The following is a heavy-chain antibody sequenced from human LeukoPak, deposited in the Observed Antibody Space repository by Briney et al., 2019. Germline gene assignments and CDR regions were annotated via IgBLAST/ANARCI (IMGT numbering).Heavy chain of an antibody. CDR3: ARDSSGYYAHADAFDI. V-gene: IGHV4-4*02. CDR1: GGSISSSNW. D-gene: IGHD3-22*01. J-gene: IGHJ3*02. Sequence: SGTLSLTCAVSGGSISSSNWWSWVRQPPGKGLAWIGEIYHSGSTNYNPSLKSRVTISVDKSKNQFSLKLSSVTAADTAVYYCARDSSGYYAHADAFDIWGQGTMVTVSS. CDR2: IYHSGST.